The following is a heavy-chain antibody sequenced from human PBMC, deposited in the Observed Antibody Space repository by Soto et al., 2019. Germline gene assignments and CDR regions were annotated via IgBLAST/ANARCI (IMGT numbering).Heavy chain of an antibody. CDR3: ARDGLQYNWNYAPPFDY. J-gene: IGHJ4*02. CDR2: ISAYNGNT. D-gene: IGHD1-7*01. CDR1: GYTFTSYG. V-gene: IGHV1-18*01. Sequence: ASVKVSCKASGYTFTSYGISWVRQAPGQGLEWMGWISAYNGNTNYAQKLQGRVTMTTDTSTSTAYMELRSLRSDDTAVYYCARDGLQYNWNYAPPFDYWGQGTLVTVSS.